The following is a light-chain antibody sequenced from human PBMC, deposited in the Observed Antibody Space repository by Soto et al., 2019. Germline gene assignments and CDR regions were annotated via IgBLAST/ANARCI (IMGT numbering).Light chain of an antibody. J-gene: IGKJ1*01. CDR1: QSVNSNY. CDR3: QQYDSTPPT. V-gene: IGKV3-20*01. CDR2: GAS. Sequence: EIVLTQSPGTLSLSPGERATLSCRASQSVNSNYLAWYQRKPGQAPRLLIYGASNRATDIPYRFSASGSGTDFPLTITRLEAEDFAVYYCQQYDSTPPTFGQGTKVE.